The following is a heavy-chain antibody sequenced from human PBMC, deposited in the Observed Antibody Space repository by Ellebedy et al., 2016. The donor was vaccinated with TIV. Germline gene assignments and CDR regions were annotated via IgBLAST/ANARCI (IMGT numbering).Heavy chain of an antibody. CDR3: AREGDRYDSSGYYYVDWFDP. V-gene: IGHV4-4*02. CDR2: IYHSGST. D-gene: IGHD3-22*01. J-gene: IGHJ5*02. Sequence: MPSETLSLTCAVSGGSISSSNWWSWVRQPPGKGLEWIGEIYHSGSTNYNPSLKSRVTISVDKSKNQFSLKLSSVTAADTAVYYCAREGDRYDSSGYYYVDWFDPWGQGTLVTVSS. CDR1: GGSISSSNW.